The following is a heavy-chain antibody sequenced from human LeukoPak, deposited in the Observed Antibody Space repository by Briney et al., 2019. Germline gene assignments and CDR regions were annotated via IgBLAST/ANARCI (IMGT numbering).Heavy chain of an antibody. J-gene: IGHJ4*02. CDR2: ISSSSTHT. Sequence: GGSLRLSCAASGFTFSDYYMSWIRQAPGKGLEWVSYISSSSTHTKYADSVKGRFTISRDNAKNSLYLQMNSLRAEDTAVYYCASGRSGWYPGYWGQGTLVTVSS. CDR3: ASGRSGWYPGY. D-gene: IGHD6-19*01. CDR1: GFTFSDYY. V-gene: IGHV3-11*06.